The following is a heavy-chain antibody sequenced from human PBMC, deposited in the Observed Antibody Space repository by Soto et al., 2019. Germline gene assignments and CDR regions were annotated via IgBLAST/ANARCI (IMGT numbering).Heavy chain of an antibody. V-gene: IGHV1-69*01. CDR2: IIPIFGTA. Sequence: QVQLVQSGAEVKKPGSSVKISCKAYGGTFSSYAISWVRHAPGQGLEWMGGIIPIFGTANYAQKFQGRVTITEEESTSTAYIELSSVRAEDMAVYYCARDNYGPGCTGGYYGMDVWVQATTVTVSS. J-gene: IGHJ6*02. CDR3: ARDNYGPGCTGGYYGMDV. D-gene: IGHD3-10*01. CDR1: GGTFSSYA.